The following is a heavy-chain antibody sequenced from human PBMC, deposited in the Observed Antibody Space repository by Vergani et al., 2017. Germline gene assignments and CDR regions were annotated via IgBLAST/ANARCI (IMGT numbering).Heavy chain of an antibody. CDR3: ATKGYCRSARCWGSSDDWIDP. CDR2: ISSSSSYI. Sequence: EVQLVESGGGLVKPGGSLRLSCAASGFTFSSYSMNWVRQAPGKGLEWVSYISSSSSYIYYADSVKGRFTISRDNAKNSLYLQMNSLRAEDTGVYYCATKGYCRSARCWGSSDDWIDPWGQGTLVTVSS. J-gene: IGHJ5*02. D-gene: IGHD2-2*01. V-gene: IGHV3-21*05. CDR1: GFTFSSYS.